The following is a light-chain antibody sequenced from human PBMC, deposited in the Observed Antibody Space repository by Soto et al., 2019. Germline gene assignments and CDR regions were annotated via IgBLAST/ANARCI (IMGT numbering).Light chain of an antibody. CDR3: QQYGSSVRALT. J-gene: IGKJ4*02. CDR2: DAS. CDR1: QTINNNY. V-gene: IGKV3D-20*01. Sequence: EIVLTQSPATLSLSPGERATLFCGASQTINNNYLAWYQQKPGLAPRLLIYDASSRATGIPDRFSGSGSGTDFTLTISRLEAELFAVYYCQQYGSSVRALTFGGGTKVEMK.